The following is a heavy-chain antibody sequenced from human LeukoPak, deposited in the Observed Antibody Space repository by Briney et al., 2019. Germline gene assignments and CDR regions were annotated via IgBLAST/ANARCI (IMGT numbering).Heavy chain of an antibody. CDR1: GGSISSGGYS. CDR3: SLSTYYDFWSAVIPTKAFDI. D-gene: IGHD3-3*01. CDR2: IYRSGST. J-gene: IGHJ3*02. Sequence: PSETLSLTCAVSGGSISSGGYSWSWIRQPPGKGLEWIGYIYRSGSTYYNPSLKSRVTISVDRSKNQFSLKLSSVTAADTAVYYCSLSTYYDFWSAVIPTKAFDIWGQGTMVTVSS. V-gene: IGHV4-30-2*01.